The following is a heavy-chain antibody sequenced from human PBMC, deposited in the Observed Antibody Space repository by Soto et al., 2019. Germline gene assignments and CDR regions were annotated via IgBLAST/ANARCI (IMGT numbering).Heavy chain of an antibody. CDR2: INPSGGST. CDR1: GYTFTSYY. V-gene: IGHV1-46*03. J-gene: IGHJ4*02. D-gene: IGHD3-10*01. CDR3: ARVQNYYGSGSHFDY. Sequence: GASVKVSCKASGYTFTSYYMHWVRQAPGQGLEWMGIINPSGGSTSYAQKFQGRVTMTRDTSTSTVYMELSSLRSEDTAVYYCARVQNYYGSGSHFDYWGQGTLVTVSS.